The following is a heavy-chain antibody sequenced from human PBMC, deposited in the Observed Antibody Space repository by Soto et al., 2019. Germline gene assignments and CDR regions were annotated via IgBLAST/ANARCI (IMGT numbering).Heavy chain of an antibody. CDR3: ATRRTYNWFDP. J-gene: IGHJ5*02. V-gene: IGHV4-34*01. CDR1: GGSFSGYY. Sequence: SETLSLTCAVYGGSFSGYYWSWIRQPPGKGLEWIGEINHSGSTNYNPSLKSRVTISVDTSKNQFSLKLSSVTAADTAVYYCATRRTYNWFDPWGQGTLVTVSS. CDR2: INHSGST.